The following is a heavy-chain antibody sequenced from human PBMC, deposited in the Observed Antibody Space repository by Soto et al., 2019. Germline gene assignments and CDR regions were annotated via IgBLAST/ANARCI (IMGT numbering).Heavy chain of an antibody. CDR1: GFTFNNYA. CDR2: TSYDGSNR. Sequence: QVQLVESGGAVVQPGRSLRLSCAASGFTFNNYAMHWVRQAPGKGLEWVAVTSYDGSNRYYPESVKGRFTISRDNSKNTLYLQMNSLRPEDTAIYYWAKGPVVRGAYDIWGRGTMVTVSS. J-gene: IGHJ3*02. CDR3: AKGPVVRGAYDI. V-gene: IGHV3-30*18. D-gene: IGHD6-6*01.